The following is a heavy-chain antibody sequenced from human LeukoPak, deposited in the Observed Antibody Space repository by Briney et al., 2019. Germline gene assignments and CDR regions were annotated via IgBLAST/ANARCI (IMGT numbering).Heavy chain of an antibody. J-gene: IGHJ4*02. V-gene: IGHV1-18*01. Sequence: ASVKVSCKASGYAFSFYGINWVRQTPGQGLEWMGFISVNNGNTHYAEKFQGRVTMATDTSTSTAYLEVRSLRSDDTAVYYCQRITIFGVVIDFDYWGPGTLVTVSS. CDR1: GYAFSFYG. CDR2: ISVNNGNT. D-gene: IGHD3-3*01. CDR3: QRITIFGVVIDFDY.